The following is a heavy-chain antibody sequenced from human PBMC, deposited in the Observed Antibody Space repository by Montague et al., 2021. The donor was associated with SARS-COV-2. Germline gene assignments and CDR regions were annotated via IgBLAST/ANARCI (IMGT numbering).Heavy chain of an antibody. CDR1: GASVDSSD. CDR2: FSSGGST. Sequence: SETLSLTCTVSGASVDSSDWGWIRQSPGKGLEWIGYFSSGGSTDYNPSLKSRATISRDTSKNQFSLKVRSVTAADTAVYYCARGTMTADAFDIWGRGTMVTVSS. V-gene: IGHV4-59*02. J-gene: IGHJ3*02. D-gene: IGHD1-14*01. CDR3: ARGTMTADAFDI.